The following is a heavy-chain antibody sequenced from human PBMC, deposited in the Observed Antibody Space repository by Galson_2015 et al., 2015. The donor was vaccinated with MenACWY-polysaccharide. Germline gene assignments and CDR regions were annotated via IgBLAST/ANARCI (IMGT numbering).Heavy chain of an antibody. V-gene: IGHV5-51*03. CDR2: IYPADSDT. CDR1: GYSFTSNW. CDR3: ARLSATGTVTFDY. Sequence: QSGAEVKKPGESLKISCKGSGYSFTSNWIGWVRQMPGEGLEWMGIIYPADSDTRYSPSFQGQVTISADKSISTAYLQWSSLKASDTAVYYCARLSATGTVTFDYWGQGTLVTVSP. D-gene: IGHD4-17*01. J-gene: IGHJ4*02.